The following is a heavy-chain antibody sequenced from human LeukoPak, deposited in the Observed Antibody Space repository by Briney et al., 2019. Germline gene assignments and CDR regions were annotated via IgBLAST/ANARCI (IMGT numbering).Heavy chain of an antibody. Sequence: HPGGSLRLSCAASGFTVSSYFMSWVRQAPGKGLEWVSVIYSGGSSYYADSVKGRFTISRDNSKNTLYLQMNSLRAEDTAVYYCARGPGGNWDPLHWGQGTLVTVSS. J-gene: IGHJ4*02. V-gene: IGHV3-53*01. CDR1: GFTVSSYF. D-gene: IGHD1-1*01. CDR2: IYSGGSS. CDR3: ARGPGGNWDPLH.